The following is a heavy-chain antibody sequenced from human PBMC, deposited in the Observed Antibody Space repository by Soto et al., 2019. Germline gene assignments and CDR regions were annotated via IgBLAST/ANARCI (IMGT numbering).Heavy chain of an antibody. Sequence: QVQLVQSGAEVKKPGASVKVSCKASGYPFTRYDINWVRHATGQGLEWMGWMNHNRGNTGYAQKFQGRVTMTRNTSISTAYMELSSLRSEDTAVYYCARGLPHDYGDFHWFDPWCQGTLVTVSS. V-gene: IGHV1-8*01. CDR3: ARGLPHDYGDFHWFDP. D-gene: IGHD4-17*01. J-gene: IGHJ5*02. CDR1: GYPFTRYD. CDR2: MNHNRGNT.